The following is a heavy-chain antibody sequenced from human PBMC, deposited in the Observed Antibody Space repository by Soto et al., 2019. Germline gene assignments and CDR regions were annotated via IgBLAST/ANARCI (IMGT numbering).Heavy chain of an antibody. CDR1: GYTLTEVS. J-gene: IGHJ3*02. V-gene: IGHV1-24*01. CDR3: AASQGYYDSSGYTGAFDI. Sequence: ASVKVSCKVSGYTLTEVSMHWVRQAPGKGLEWMGGFDPEDGETIYAQKFQGRVTMTEDTSTDTAYMELSSLRSEDTAVYYCAASQGYYDSSGYTGAFDIWGQGTMVTVSS. CDR2: FDPEDGET. D-gene: IGHD3-22*01.